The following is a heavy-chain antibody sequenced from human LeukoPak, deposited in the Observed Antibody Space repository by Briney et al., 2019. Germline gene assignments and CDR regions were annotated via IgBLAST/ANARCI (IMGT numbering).Heavy chain of an antibody. Sequence: HPSETLSLTCAVSGGSISSSNWWSWVRQPLGKGLEWIGEINHSGSTNYNPSLKSRVTISVDTSKNQFSLKLSSVTAADTAVYYCARGRYVTTRGGAAAGFLDYWGQGTLVTVST. V-gene: IGHV4-4*02. J-gene: IGHJ4*02. CDR2: INHSGST. CDR1: GGSISSSNW. D-gene: IGHD6-13*01. CDR3: ARGRYVTTRGGAAAGFLDY.